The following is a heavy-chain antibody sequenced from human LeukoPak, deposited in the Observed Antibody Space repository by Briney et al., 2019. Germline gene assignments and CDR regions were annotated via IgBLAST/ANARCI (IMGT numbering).Heavy chain of an antibody. Sequence: PSETLSLTCTVSGGSISSGSYYWSWIRQPAGKGLEWTGRIYTSGSTNYNPSLKSRVTISVDTSKNQFSLKLSSVTAADTAVYYCARDLDGYYFDCWGQGTLVTVSS. J-gene: IGHJ4*02. CDR1: GGSISSGSYY. V-gene: IGHV4-61*02. CDR2: IYTSGST. D-gene: IGHD1-1*01. CDR3: ARDLDGYYFDC.